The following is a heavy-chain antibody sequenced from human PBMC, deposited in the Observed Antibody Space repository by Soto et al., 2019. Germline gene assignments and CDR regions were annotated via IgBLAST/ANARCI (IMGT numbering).Heavy chain of an antibody. CDR2: IYPGDSDT. Sequence: EVQLVQSGAEVKKPGESLKISCKGSGYSFTSYWIGWVRQMPGKGLEWMGIIYPGDSDTRYSPSFQGQVTISADKSISTAYLQWSSLKASDTAMYYCARQDIYYGSGTPSRVYYYYGMDVWGQGTTVTVSS. CDR1: GYSFTSYW. CDR3: ARQDIYYGSGTPSRVYYYYGMDV. V-gene: IGHV5-51*01. D-gene: IGHD3-10*01. J-gene: IGHJ6*02.